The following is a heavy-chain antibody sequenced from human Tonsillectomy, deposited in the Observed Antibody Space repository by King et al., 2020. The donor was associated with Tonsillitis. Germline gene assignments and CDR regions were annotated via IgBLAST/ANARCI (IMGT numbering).Heavy chain of an antibody. D-gene: IGHD3-10*01. CDR2: IIPLLGTA. J-gene: IGHJ6*03. CDR3: ASMSGSGTYKGPDYYYYMDV. CDR1: GGTFSSFP. Sequence: VQLVQSGAEVKKPGSSVKVSCKASGGTFSSFPISWVRQAPGQGLEWMGGIIPLLGTANYAQKFQGRVTITADESTRTAYMELSSLRSEDTAAYYCASMSGSGTYKGPDYYYYMDVWGEGTTVTVSS. V-gene: IGHV1-69*01.